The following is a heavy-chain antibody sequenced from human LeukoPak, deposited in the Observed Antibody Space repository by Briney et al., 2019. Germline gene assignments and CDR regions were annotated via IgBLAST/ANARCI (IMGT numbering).Heavy chain of an antibody. Sequence: GGSLRLSCAASGFTFSSSAMHWVRQGPGKGLEWVAYIAHHGNNKYYADSVKGRFTISRDNSRNTLYLQMNSLRAEDTAVYYCAKGLRLGELSSAFDYWGQGTLVTVSS. CDR2: IAHHGNNK. V-gene: IGHV3-30*02. J-gene: IGHJ4*02. CDR3: AKGLRLGELSSAFDY. D-gene: IGHD3-16*02. CDR1: GFTFSSSA.